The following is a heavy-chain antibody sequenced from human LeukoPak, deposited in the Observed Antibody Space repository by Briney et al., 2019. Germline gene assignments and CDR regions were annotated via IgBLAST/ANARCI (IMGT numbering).Heavy chain of an antibody. Sequence: ASVKVSYEVSGYTLTELSISMHWVRQTHGEGLEWMGGFDPEDGEKIYAQKFQGRLTMTEDTSTDTAYMELNSLTSEDTAVYYCATAPKIRSRVDYWGQGTLVTVSS. CDR3: ATAPKIRSRVDY. D-gene: IGHD2-15*01. CDR1: GYTLTELSIS. J-gene: IGHJ4*02. V-gene: IGHV1-24*01. CDR2: FDPEDGEK.